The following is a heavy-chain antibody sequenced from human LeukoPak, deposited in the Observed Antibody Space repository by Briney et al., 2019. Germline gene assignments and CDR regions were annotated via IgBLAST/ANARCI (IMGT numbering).Heavy chain of an antibody. CDR1: GGSISSGGYY. V-gene: IGHV4-31*03. CDR2: IYYSGST. J-gene: IGHJ4*02. CDR3: AREHPRGYDFWSGPLDY. Sequence: PSETLSLTCTVSGGSISSGGYYWSWIRQHPGKGLEWIGYIYYSGSTYYNPSLKSRVTISVDTSKNQFSLKLSSVTAADTAVYYCAREHPRGYDFWSGPLDYWGQGTLVTASS. D-gene: IGHD3-3*01.